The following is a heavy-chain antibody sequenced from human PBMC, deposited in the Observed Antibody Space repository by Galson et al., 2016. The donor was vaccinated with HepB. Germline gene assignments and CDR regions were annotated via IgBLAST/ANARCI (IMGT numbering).Heavy chain of an antibody. D-gene: IGHD6-19*01. CDR1: GFTFSTYS. Sequence: SLRLSCAASGFTFSTYSMHWVRQAPGKGLEWVAVMSFDGTNKYYGDSVKGRFTISRDNSKNTLYLQTNSLRAEDTAVYYCAKDREFSTGWYDPDYWGQGTLVTVSS. CDR2: MSFDGTNK. V-gene: IGHV3-30*18. CDR3: AKDREFSTGWYDPDY. J-gene: IGHJ4*02.